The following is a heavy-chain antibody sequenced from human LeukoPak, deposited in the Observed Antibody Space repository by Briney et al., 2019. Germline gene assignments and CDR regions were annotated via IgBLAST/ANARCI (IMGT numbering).Heavy chain of an antibody. V-gene: IGHV4-59*12. CDR2: IYYSGST. Sequence: SETLSLTCTVSGGSISSYYWSWIRQPPGKGLEWIGYIYYSGSTNYNPSLKSRVTISVDTSKNQFSLKLSSVTAADTAVYYCARRVPDFWSGPSVDYWGQGTLVTVSS. J-gene: IGHJ4*02. CDR3: ARRVPDFWSGPSVDY. D-gene: IGHD3-3*01. CDR1: GGSISSYY.